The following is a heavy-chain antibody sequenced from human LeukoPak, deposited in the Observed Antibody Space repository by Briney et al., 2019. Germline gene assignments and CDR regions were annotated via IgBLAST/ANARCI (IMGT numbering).Heavy chain of an antibody. Sequence: GGSLRLSCAASGFTFSSYSMNWVRQAPGKGLEWVSYISSSSSTIYYADSVKGRFTISRDNAKNSLYLQMNSLRAEDTAVYYCARDRVAGYYYYYYYMDVWGKGTTVTVSS. D-gene: IGHD6-19*01. CDR2: ISSSSSTI. J-gene: IGHJ6*03. CDR3: ARDRVAGYYYYYYYMDV. V-gene: IGHV3-48*01. CDR1: GFTFSSYS.